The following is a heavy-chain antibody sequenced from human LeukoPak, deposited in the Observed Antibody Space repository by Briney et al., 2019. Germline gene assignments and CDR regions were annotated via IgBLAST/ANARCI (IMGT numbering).Heavy chain of an antibody. D-gene: IGHD3-10*01. V-gene: IGHV3-7*01. CDR1: GFTFSSYW. CDR2: IKQDGSEK. J-gene: IGHJ3*02. CDR3: AREPSLSVFRFGELEEAAFDI. Sequence: PGGSLRLSCAASGFTFSSYWMSWVRQAPGKGLEWVANIKQDGSEKYYVDSVKGRFTISRDNAKNSLYLQMNSLRAEDTAVYYCAREPSLSVFRFGELEEAAFDIWGQGTMVTVSS.